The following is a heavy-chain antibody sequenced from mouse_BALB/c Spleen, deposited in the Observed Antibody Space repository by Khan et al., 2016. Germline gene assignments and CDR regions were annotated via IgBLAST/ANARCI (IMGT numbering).Heavy chain of an antibody. D-gene: IGHD1-2*01. CDR1: GFTFTDYY. V-gene: IGHV7-3*02. Sequence: EVELVESGGGLVQPGGSLRLSCATSGFTFTDYYMSWVRQPPGKALEWLGFIRNKANGYTTEYSASVKGRFTISRDNSQRILYLQMNTLRTEDSATYYCSRDNYGCDNWGQGTTLTVSS. CDR3: SRDNYGCDN. CDR2: IRNKANGYTT. J-gene: IGHJ2*01.